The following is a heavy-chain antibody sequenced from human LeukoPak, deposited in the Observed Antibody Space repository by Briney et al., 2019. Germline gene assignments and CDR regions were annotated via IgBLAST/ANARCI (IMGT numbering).Heavy chain of an antibody. CDR2: IYYSGST. Sequence: SSQTLSLNCTVSGGSISSGGYYWSWIRQHPGKGLEWIGYIYYSGSTYYNPSLKSRVTISVDTSKNQFSLKLSSVTAADTAVYYCARGTHYYYGSGSYQIDYWGQGTLVTVSS. CDR1: GGSISSGGYY. CDR3: ARGTHYYYGSGSYQIDY. D-gene: IGHD3-10*01. V-gene: IGHV4-31*03. J-gene: IGHJ4*02.